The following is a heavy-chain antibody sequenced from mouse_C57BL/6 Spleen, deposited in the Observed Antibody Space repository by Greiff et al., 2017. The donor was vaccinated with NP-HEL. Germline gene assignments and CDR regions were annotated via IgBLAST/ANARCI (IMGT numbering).Heavy chain of an antibody. D-gene: IGHD2-3*01. CDR1: GYAFSSSW. J-gene: IGHJ4*01. Sequence: QVQLQQSGPELVKPGASVKISCKASGYAFSSSWMNWVKQRPGKGLEWIGRIYPGDGDTNYNGKFKGKATLTADKSSSTAYMQLSSLTSEDSAVYFCASNDGYYDYAMDYWGQGTSVTVSS. CDR2: IYPGDGDT. CDR3: ASNDGYYDYAMDY. V-gene: IGHV1-82*01.